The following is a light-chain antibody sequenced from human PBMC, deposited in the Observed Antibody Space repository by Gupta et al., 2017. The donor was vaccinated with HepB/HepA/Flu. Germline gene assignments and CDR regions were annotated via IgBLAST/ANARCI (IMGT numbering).Light chain of an antibody. CDR1: NIGSES. V-gene: IGLV3-21*02. CDR3: QGLDTNSDHLI. Sequence: STVLTQPPSVSVAPGQTATMTLGGDNIGSESVHWYQQRPGQAPVLVVYDDNDRPSGIPGRFSGSKSGNMATLTISRVEAGDEADYYCQGLDTNSDHLIFGGGTKLTVL. J-gene: IGLJ2*01. CDR2: DDN.